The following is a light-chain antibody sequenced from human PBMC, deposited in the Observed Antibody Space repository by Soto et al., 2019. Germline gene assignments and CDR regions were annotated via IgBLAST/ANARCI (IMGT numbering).Light chain of an antibody. J-gene: IGKJ4*01. CDR3: KQYNSWHLP. V-gene: IGKV3D-15*01. Sequence: EIVLTQSLATMSLSPGYRVTLSCRAIQTVTGNYLAWYHQKPGQAPSLLIHSASSRATGITARFSASGTGTDFTLTISSMQSEDFAVYYCKQYNSWHLPLGGWHKVDIK. CDR1: QTVTGN. CDR2: SAS.